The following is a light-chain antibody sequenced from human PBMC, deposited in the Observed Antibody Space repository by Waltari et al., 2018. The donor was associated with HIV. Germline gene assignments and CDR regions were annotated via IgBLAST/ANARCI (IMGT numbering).Light chain of an antibody. V-gene: IGLV2-14*01. CDR1: SSDIGIYNY. J-gene: IGLJ1*01. CDR2: EVS. CDR3: TSYTTSSTYV. Sequence: QSALTQPASVSGSPGQSITIPCTGTSSDIGIYNYVSWYQQHPGKAPKLMIYEVSNRPSGVSNRFSGSKSGNTASLTISGLQAQDEADYYCTSYTTSSTYVFGTGTKVTVL.